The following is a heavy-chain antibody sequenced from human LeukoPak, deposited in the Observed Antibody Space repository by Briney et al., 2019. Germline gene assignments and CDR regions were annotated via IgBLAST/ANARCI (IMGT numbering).Heavy chain of an antibody. J-gene: IGHJ4*02. D-gene: IGHD3-3*01. Sequence: GSSVKVSCKASGYTFTNYGISWVRQAPGQGLEWMGWISAYNGNTSYAHQLQGRVTMTTDASTRTAYMELRSLRSDDTAVFYCATYITIFGVGSSYWGQGTLVTVSS. CDR3: ATYITIFGVGSSY. V-gene: IGHV1-18*01. CDR1: GYTFTNYG. CDR2: ISAYNGNT.